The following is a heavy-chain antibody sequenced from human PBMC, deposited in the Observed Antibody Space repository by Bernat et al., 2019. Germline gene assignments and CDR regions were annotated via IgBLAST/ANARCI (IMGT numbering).Heavy chain of an antibody. V-gene: IGHV1-2*02. D-gene: IGHD4-17*01. CDR3: ARDYISSVTTSDYYYGMDV. CDR1: GYTFTGYY. CDR2: INPNSGGT. J-gene: IGHJ6*02. Sequence: QVQLVQSGAEVKKPGASVKVSCKASGYTFTGYYMHWVRQAPGQGLEWMGWINPNSGGTNYAQKFQGGVTMTRDTSISTADMELSRLRSDDTAVYYCARDYISSVTTSDYYYGMDVWGQGTTVTVSS.